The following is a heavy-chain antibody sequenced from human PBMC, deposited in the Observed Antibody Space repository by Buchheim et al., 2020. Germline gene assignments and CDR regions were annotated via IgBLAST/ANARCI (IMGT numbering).Heavy chain of an antibody. CDR2: NSRSADGT. CDR1: GFTFSAYS. CDR3: AREEGSGGFDY. Sequence: EVQLVESGGGLVKPGGSLRLSCAASGFTFSAYSMNWVRQASGKGLEWVSSNSRSADGTFYAESVKGRFTISRDNAKNSLSLQMSSLRPEDAAVYYCAREEGSGGFDYWGQGTL. D-gene: IGHD2-15*01. V-gene: IGHV3-21*06. J-gene: IGHJ4*02.